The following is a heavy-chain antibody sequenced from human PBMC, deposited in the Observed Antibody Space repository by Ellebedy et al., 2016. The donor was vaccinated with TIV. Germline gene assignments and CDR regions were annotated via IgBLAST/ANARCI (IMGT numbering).Heavy chain of an antibody. J-gene: IGHJ6*02. V-gene: IGHV3-30*18. CDR3: AKDMGWESDYGMDV. Sequence: GESLKISCAASGFTLSNFGMHWARPAPGKGLEWVAAIYYEGSNKDYPDKNYADSVKGRFTISRDNSKNSLFLQMNSLRTDDTALYYCAKDMGWESDYGMDVWGQGTTVTVSS. D-gene: IGHD1-26*01. CDR2: IYYEGSNKDYPDK. CDR1: GFTLSNFG.